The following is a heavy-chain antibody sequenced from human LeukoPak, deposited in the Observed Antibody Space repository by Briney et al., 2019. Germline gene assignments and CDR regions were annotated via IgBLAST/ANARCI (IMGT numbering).Heavy chain of an antibody. CDR1: GGTFSSYA. J-gene: IGHJ4*02. D-gene: IGHD3-10*01. Sequence: ASVKVSCKASGGTFSSYAISWVRQAPGQGLEWMGGIIPIFATANYAQKFQGRVTITADKSTSTAYMELSSLRSEDTAVYYCAINIMVRGVIGGSDYWGQGTLVTVSS. CDR3: AINIMVRGVIGGSDY. CDR2: IIPIFATA. V-gene: IGHV1-69*06.